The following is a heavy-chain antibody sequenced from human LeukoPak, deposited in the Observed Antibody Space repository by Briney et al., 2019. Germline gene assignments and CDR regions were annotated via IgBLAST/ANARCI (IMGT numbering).Heavy chain of an antibody. D-gene: IGHD5-12*01. CDR3: ARQNGGYAQDAFDI. CDR2: ISYSGST. V-gene: IGHV4-61*01. J-gene: IGHJ3*02. CDR1: GVSVSSGNYY. Sequence: SETLSLTCTVSGVSVSSGNYYWSWIRQPPGKGLEWIGYISYSGSTNYNPSLKSRVTISVDTSKNQFSLKLSSVTAADTAVYYCARQNGGYAQDAFDIWGQGTMVTVSS.